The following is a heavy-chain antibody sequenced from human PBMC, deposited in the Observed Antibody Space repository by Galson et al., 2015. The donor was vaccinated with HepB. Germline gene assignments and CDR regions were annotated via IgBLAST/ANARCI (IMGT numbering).Heavy chain of an antibody. Sequence: SLRLSCAASKFTFSNAWMTWVRQAPGKGLEWVGHFKSKTDGGTTDYTAPVKGRFTISRDDSKNMLYLQMISLKIEDTAVYYCTTLRVAGPYDALDIWGQGTPVTVSS. CDR1: KFTFSNAW. CDR3: TTLRVAGPYDALDI. D-gene: IGHD6-19*01. J-gene: IGHJ3*02. CDR2: FKSKTDGGTT. V-gene: IGHV3-15*05.